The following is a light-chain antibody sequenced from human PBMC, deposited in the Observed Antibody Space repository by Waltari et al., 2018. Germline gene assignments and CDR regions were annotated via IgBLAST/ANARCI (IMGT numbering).Light chain of an antibody. CDR1: QSIRSF. CDR2: DAS. CDR3: QQSYGTPRT. V-gene: IGKV1-39*01. Sequence: DIHMTQSLSSLSASVGDRIPISCRASQSIRSFLNWYQQRSGKAPKLLIYDASSLQSGVPSRFSGSGSGTDFTLTITSLQPEDFATYYGQQSYGTPRTFGQGTKVVIK. J-gene: IGKJ1*01.